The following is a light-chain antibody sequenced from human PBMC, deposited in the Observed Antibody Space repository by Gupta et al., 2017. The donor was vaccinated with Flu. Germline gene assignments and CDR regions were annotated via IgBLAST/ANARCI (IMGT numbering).Light chain of an antibody. CDR1: QSLRHSNGYNY. J-gene: IGKJ1*01. V-gene: IGKV2-28*01. Sequence: VTPGEPASISCRYSQSLRHSNGYNYLNWYLQRPGQSPQLLIYLGSDRASGVPDRFSGSGSGTDFTLKISRLEDEDVGVYFCRQTLQIPWTFGQGTRVEV. CDR2: LGS. CDR3: RQTLQIPWT.